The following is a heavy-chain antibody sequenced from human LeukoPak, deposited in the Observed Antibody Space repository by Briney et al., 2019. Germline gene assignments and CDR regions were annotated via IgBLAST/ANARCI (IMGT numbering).Heavy chain of an antibody. CDR3: ARTPWFGKSYPSAFDY. Sequence: SETLSLTCTVSGGSISSYYWSWIRQPAGKGLGWIGRIYTSGSTNYNPSLKSRVTMSVDTSKNQFSLKLSSVTAADTAVYYCARTPWFGKSYPSAFDYWGQGTLVTVSS. J-gene: IGHJ4*02. V-gene: IGHV4-4*07. CDR1: GGSISSYY. CDR2: IYTSGST. D-gene: IGHD3-10*01.